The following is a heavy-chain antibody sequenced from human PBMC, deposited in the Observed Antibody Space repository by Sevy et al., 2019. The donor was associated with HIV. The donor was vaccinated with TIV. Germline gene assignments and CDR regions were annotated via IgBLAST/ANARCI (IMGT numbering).Heavy chain of an antibody. CDR3: ARREGLYFGY. V-gene: IGHV4-61*01. D-gene: IGHD2-2*02. CDR1: GGSVSSGSYY. CDR2: IYYSGST. Sequence: SETLSLTCTVSGGSVSSGSYYWSWIRQPPGKGLEWIGYIYYSGSTNYNPSLKSRVTISVDTSKNQFSLKRSSVTAADTAVYYCARREGLYFGYWGQGTLVTVSS. J-gene: IGHJ4*02.